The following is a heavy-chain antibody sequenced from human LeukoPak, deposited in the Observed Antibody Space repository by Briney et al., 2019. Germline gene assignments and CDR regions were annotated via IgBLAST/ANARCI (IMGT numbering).Heavy chain of an antibody. V-gene: IGHV4-59*08. Sequence: PWETLSLTCTVSGGSISSYYWSWIRQPPGKGLEWIGYIYYSGSTNYNPSLKSRVTISVDTSKNQFSLKLSSVTAAGTAVYYYARHYCSGGSCYQPGFYYYYGMDVWGQGTTVTVSS. CDR1: GGSISSYY. CDR2: IYYSGST. CDR3: ARHYCSGGSCYQPGFYYYYGMDV. D-gene: IGHD2-15*01. J-gene: IGHJ6*02.